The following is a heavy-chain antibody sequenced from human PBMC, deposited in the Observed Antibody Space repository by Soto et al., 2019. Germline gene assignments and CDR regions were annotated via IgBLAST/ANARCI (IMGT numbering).Heavy chain of an antibody. V-gene: IGHV3-7*01. CDR1: GFTFSSYW. J-gene: IGHJ4*02. CDR3: ARDWGITIFGVVNPPDY. CDR2: IKQDGSEK. Sequence: GGSLRLSCAASGFTFSSYWMSWVRQAPGKGLEWVANIKQDGSEKYYVDSVKGRFTISRDNAKNSLYLQMNSLGAEDTAVYYCARDWGITIFGVVNPPDYWGQGTLVTVSS. D-gene: IGHD3-3*01.